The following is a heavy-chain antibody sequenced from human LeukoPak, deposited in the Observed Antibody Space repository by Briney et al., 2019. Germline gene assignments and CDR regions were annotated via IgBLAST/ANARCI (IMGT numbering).Heavy chain of an antibody. V-gene: IGHV3-64*01. J-gene: IGHJ6*03. D-gene: IGHD6-13*01. CDR2: ISSNGGST. CDR1: GFTFSSYA. Sequence: GGSLRLSCAASGFTFSSYAMHWVRRAPGKGLEYVSAISSNGGSTYYANSVKGRFTISRDNSKNTLYLQMGSLRAEDMAVYYCARDRVDSSSSWYSYYYYYMDVWGKGSTVTVSS. CDR3: ARDRVDSSSSWYSYYYYYMDV.